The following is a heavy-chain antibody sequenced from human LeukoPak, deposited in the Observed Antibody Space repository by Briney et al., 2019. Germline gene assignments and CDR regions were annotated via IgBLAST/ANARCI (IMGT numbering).Heavy chain of an antibody. D-gene: IGHD3-22*01. CDR2: INPSGGST. Sequence: ASVKVSCKASGYTFTSYYMHWVRQAPGQGLEWMGIINPSGGSTSYAQKFQGRVTMTGDTSTSTVYMELSSLRSEDTAVYYCARDARYYDSSGYYYPLGYWGQGTLVTVSS. V-gene: IGHV1-46*01. J-gene: IGHJ4*02. CDR1: GYTFTSYY. CDR3: ARDARYYDSSGYYYPLGY.